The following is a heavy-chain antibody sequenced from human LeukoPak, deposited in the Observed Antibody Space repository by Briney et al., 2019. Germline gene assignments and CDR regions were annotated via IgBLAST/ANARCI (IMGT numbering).Heavy chain of an antibody. CDR1: GYTFTSHD. J-gene: IGHJ4*02. V-gene: IGHV1-8*01. CDR3: TRAGRKYAFEN. Sequence: ASVKVSCKASGYTFTSHDINWVRQASGQGLEWMGWMNPNSGNTGYAQKFQGRVTMTRDNSIKTAYMELSGLRSEDTAVYYCTRAGRKYAFENRGQGTLVTVSS. CDR2: MNPNSGNT. D-gene: IGHD2-2*01.